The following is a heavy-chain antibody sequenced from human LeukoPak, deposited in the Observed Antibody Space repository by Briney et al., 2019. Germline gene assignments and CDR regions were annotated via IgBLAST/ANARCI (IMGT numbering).Heavy chain of an antibody. J-gene: IGHJ5*01. V-gene: IGHV4-61*03. CDR1: GGSVSSGSNY. CDR3: ASSPRLTTSWFLFDS. Sequence: SETLSLTCTVSGGSVSSGSNYWSWIRQPPGKRLEWIGYIYYSGSTNYNPSLKTRLHLSVDTSKNRFSLKLSSVTAADTAVYYCASSPRLTTSWFLFDSWGHGTLVTVSS. D-gene: IGHD2-2*01. CDR2: IYYSGST.